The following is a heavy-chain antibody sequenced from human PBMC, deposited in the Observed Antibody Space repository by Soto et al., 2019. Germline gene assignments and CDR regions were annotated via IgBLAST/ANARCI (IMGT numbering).Heavy chain of an antibody. J-gene: IGHJ5*02. V-gene: IGHV3-15*07. D-gene: IGHD1-7*01. Sequence: EAQLVESGGGLVEPGGSLRLSCAASGFTLSTAWMHWVRQAPGRGLEWVGRIKSKTAGGTTDYAAPVRGRLSISRDDSKNMLYLDMNGLKTEDTAVYFCATDRSAYKLQLRYNWFDPWGQGTLVTVSS. CDR3: ATDRSAYKLQLRYNWFDP. CDR2: IKSKTAGGTT. CDR1: GFTLSTAW.